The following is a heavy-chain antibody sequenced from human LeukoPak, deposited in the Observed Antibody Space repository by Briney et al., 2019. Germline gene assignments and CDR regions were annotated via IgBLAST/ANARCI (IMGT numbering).Heavy chain of an antibody. CDR1: GFTFDDYG. CDR3: AKHDFRVTSHMDV. Sequence: GGSLRLSCAASGFTFDDYGMSWVRQAPGKGLEWVSGINWNGGSTGYADSVKGRFTISRDNAKNSLYLQMNSLRAEDTALHYCAKHDFRVTSHMDVWGKGTTVTVSS. D-gene: IGHD4-23*01. CDR2: INWNGGST. V-gene: IGHV3-20*04. J-gene: IGHJ6*03.